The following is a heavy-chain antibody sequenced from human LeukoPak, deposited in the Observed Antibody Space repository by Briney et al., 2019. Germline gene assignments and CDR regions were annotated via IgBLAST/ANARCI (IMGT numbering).Heavy chain of an antibody. V-gene: IGHV3-48*03. Sequence: GGSLRLSCAASGFTFSSYEMNWVRQAPGKGLEWVSYISSSGSTIYYADSVKGRFTISRDNAKNSLYLQMNSLRAEDTAVYYCARDLGGYYEIDHWGQGTLVTVSS. CDR2: ISSSGSTI. CDR1: GFTFSSYE. D-gene: IGHD3-22*01. CDR3: ARDLGGYYEIDH. J-gene: IGHJ4*02.